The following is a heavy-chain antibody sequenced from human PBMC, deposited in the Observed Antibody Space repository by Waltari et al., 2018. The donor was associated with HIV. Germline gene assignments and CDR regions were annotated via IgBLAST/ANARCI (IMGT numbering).Heavy chain of an antibody. D-gene: IGHD3-10*01. CDR2: MNATSGNP. CDR1: GYTFTSYD. J-gene: IGHJ4*02. Sequence: QVQLVQSGAEVKKPGASVKVSCKASGYTFTSYDINWVRQATGQGLEWMGWMNATSGNPGCAQKCQGRVTMTGNTAISTAYMELRGLRTKDTAVYYCARRYESGTNIAGYWGQGTLVTVSS. V-gene: IGHV1-8*01. CDR3: ARRYESGTNIAGY.